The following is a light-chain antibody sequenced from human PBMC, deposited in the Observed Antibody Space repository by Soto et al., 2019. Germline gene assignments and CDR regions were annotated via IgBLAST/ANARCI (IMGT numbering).Light chain of an antibody. V-gene: IGLV2-8*01. J-gene: IGLJ1*01. Sequence: QSALTQPPSASGSPGQSVTISCTGTSSDVGGYNHVSWYQQYPGKAPKLMIFEVSKRPSGVPDRFSGSKSGNTASLTVSGLQTEDEADYYCSSYAGGNEVFGTGTKVTVL. CDR3: SSYAGGNEV. CDR1: SSDVGGYNH. CDR2: EVS.